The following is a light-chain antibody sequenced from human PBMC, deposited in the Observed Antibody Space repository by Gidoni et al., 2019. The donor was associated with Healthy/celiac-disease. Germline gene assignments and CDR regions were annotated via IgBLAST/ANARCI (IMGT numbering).Light chain of an antibody. Sequence: SYELTHPPSVSVSPGQTASITCAGDKLGDKYACWYQQKPGQSPVLVIYQDSKRPSGIPERVSGSNSGNTANLTISGTQAMDEADYYCQAWDSSTGVFGGGTKLTVL. CDR3: QAWDSSTGV. V-gene: IGLV3-1*01. CDR2: QDS. J-gene: IGLJ2*01. CDR1: KLGDKY.